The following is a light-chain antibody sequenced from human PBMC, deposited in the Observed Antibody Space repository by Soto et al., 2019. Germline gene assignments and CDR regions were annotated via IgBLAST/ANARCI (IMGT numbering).Light chain of an antibody. Sequence: QSALTQPHSLSGSPGQSVTISCTGTSSDVGGYDYVSWYQQHPGKAPKVIIYDVNKGPSGVPDRFSGSKSGNTASLTISGLQAEDEADYYCCSYAGRYIYVFGSGTKLTVL. V-gene: IGLV2-11*01. CDR1: SSDVGGYDY. CDR3: CSYAGRYIYV. CDR2: DVN. J-gene: IGLJ1*01.